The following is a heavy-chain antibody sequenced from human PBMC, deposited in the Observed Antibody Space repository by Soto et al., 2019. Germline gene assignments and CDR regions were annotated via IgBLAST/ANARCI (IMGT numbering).Heavy chain of an antibody. CDR3: ASVFDFSSSWEFDY. J-gene: IGHJ4*02. Sequence: QVQLVESGGGVVQPGRSLRLSCAASGFTFNSHGMHWVRQAPGKGLEWVAGISYDGRNKYYADSVKGRITISRDNSKSTLSLQMNSLRVEDTAVYYCASVFDFSSSWEFDYWGQGTLVTVSS. V-gene: IGHV3-33*01. CDR1: GFTFNSHG. CDR2: ISYDGRNK. D-gene: IGHD6-13*01.